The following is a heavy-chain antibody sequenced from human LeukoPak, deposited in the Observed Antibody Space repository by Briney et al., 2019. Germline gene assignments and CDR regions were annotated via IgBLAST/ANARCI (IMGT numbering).Heavy chain of an antibody. CDR2: IYPGDSDT. CDR1: GYSFTTYW. CDR3: ARGFYGGYYYYYYMDV. J-gene: IGHJ6*03. D-gene: IGHD4/OR15-4a*01. Sequence: KLGASLQISCKGSGYSFTTYWIGWVRQMPGKGLEWMGIIYPGDSDTRYSPSFQGQVTISADRSISTAYLQWSSLKASDTAMYYCARGFYGGYYYYYYMDVWGKGTTVTVSS. V-gene: IGHV5-51*01.